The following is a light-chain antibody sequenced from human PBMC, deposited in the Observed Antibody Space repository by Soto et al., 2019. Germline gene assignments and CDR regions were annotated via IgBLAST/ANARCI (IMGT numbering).Light chain of an antibody. CDR2: DAS. CDR3: QQYDNLPLT. Sequence: DIQMTQSPSSLSASVGDRVTITCQASQDISNYLNWYQQKPGKAPKLLIYDASNLETGVPSRFSGSGSGTDFTFTISSLQPEDIATYYCQQYDNLPLTFGPGPKVHIK. J-gene: IGKJ3*01. CDR1: QDISNY. V-gene: IGKV1-33*01.